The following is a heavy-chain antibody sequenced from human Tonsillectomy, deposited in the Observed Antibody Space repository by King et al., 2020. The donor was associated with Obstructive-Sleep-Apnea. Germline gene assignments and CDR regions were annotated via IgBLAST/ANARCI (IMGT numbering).Heavy chain of an antibody. Sequence: QLVQSGAEVKKPGASVKVSCKASGYTFISYVITWVRQAPGQGLDWMGWSSAYNGNTNYAQNLQGRVTMTTDTSPSTAYMELRSLRSDDTAVYYCARGGNTYYNFDYWGQGTLVTVSS. J-gene: IGHJ4*02. D-gene: IGHD1-26*01. CDR3: ARGGNTYYNFDY. V-gene: IGHV1-18*04. CDR2: SSAYNGNT. CDR1: GYTFISYV.